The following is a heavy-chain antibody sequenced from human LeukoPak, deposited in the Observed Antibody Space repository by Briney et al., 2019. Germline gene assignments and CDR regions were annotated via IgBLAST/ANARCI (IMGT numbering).Heavy chain of an antibody. Sequence: GRSLRLSCAASGLTFSSYGMHWVRQAPGKGLEWVSGLSTSGGSTYYADSVKGRFTISRDNSKNTLYLQMNSLRAEDTAVYYCAKDRSGWYYFDYWGQGTLVTVSS. CDR2: LSTSGGST. D-gene: IGHD6-19*01. V-gene: IGHV3-23*01. CDR3: AKDRSGWYYFDY. J-gene: IGHJ4*02. CDR1: GLTFSSYG.